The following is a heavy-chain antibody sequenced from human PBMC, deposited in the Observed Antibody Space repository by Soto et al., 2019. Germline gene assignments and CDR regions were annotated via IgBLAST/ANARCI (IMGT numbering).Heavy chain of an antibody. Sequence: QVQLVQSGAEVKKPGSSVKVSCKASGGTFSSYAISWVRQAPGQGLEWMGGIIPIFGTANYAQKFQGRVTITADESRSTAYMELSSLRSEDTAVYYCARGMEMATLKGDWFDPWGQGTLVTVSS. V-gene: IGHV1-69*01. CDR2: IIPIFGTA. J-gene: IGHJ5*02. CDR1: GGTFSSYA. D-gene: IGHD5-12*01. CDR3: ARGMEMATLKGDWFDP.